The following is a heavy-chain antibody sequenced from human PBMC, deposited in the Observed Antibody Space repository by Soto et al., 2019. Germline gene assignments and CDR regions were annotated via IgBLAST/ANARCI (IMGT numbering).Heavy chain of an antibody. J-gene: IGHJ5*02. Sequence: SQTLSLTCAISGDSVSSNSAAWNWIRQSPSRGLEWLGRTYYRSKWYNDYAVSVKSRITINPDTSKNQFSLQLNSVTPEDTAVYYCARDGEAVVTPSSTSCYQCFDPWGQGTLVTVSS. CDR1: GDSVSSNSAA. CDR2: TYYRSKWYN. V-gene: IGHV6-1*01. CDR3: ARDGEAVVTPSSTSCYQCFDP. D-gene: IGHD2-2*01.